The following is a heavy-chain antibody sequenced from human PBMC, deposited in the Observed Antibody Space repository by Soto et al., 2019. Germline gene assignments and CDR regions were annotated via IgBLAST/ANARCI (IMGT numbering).Heavy chain of an antibody. V-gene: IGHV1-69*02. CDR2: IIPILGIA. D-gene: IGHD4-17*01. CDR1: GGTFSSYT. CDR3: AGAPRLTYGDYERNWFDP. Sequence: QVQLVQSGAEVKKPGSSVKVSCKASGGTFSSYTISWVRQAPGQGLEWMGRIIPILGIANYAQKFQGRVTITADKSTSPAYMELSSLRAEDTAVYYCAGAPRLTYGDYERNWFDPWGQGTLVTVSS. J-gene: IGHJ5*02.